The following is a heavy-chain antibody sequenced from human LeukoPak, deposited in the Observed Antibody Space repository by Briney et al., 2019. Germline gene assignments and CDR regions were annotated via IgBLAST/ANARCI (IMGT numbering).Heavy chain of an antibody. CDR2: ISYDGSNK. Sequence: AGGSLRLSCAASGFTFSSYAMHWVRQAPGKGLEWVAVISYDGSNKYYADSVKGRFTNSRDNSKNTLYLQMNSLRAEDTAVYYCARDPGGSYTLYYFDYWGQGTLVTVSS. CDR1: GFTFSSYA. J-gene: IGHJ4*02. V-gene: IGHV3-30-3*01. CDR3: ARDPGGSYTLYYFDY. D-gene: IGHD1-26*01.